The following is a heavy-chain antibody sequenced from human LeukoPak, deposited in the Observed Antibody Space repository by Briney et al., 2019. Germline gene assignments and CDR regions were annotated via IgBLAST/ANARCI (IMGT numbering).Heavy chain of an antibody. CDR1: GFTPIHYW. CDR2: INQDGRET. J-gene: IGHJ4*02. V-gene: IGHV3-7*03. Sequence: GGSLRLSCALSGFTPIHYWMTWVRQAPGKGLEWVANINQDGRETFYVDSVRGRFTISRDNAKNSLYLQMNSLRAEDTALYYCARDWFTRLGELSPDRAFDYWGQGTLVTVSS. CDR3: ARDWFTRLGELSPDRAFDY. D-gene: IGHD3-16*02.